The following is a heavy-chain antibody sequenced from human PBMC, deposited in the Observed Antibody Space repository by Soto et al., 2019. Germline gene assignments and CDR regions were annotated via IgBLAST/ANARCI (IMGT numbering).Heavy chain of an antibody. D-gene: IGHD3-3*01. CDR2: IYYSGST. J-gene: IGHJ4*02. V-gene: IGHV4-61*01. Sequence: SETLSLTCTVSGGSVSSGSYYWSWIRQPPGKGLEWIGYIYYSGSTNYNPSLKSRVTISVDTSKNQFSLKPSSVTAADTAVYYCARGDFWSGYYPKYYFDYWGQGTLVTVSS. CDR3: ARGDFWSGYYPKYYFDY. CDR1: GGSVSSGSYY.